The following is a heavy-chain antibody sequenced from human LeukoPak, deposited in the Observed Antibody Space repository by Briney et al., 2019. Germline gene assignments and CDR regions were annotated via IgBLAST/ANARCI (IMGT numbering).Heavy chain of an antibody. J-gene: IGHJ4*02. V-gene: IGHV3-48*03. CDR1: GFTFSSYE. CDR2: ISSSGSTI. CDR3: ARGLFVTTPVDY. Sequence: PGGSLRLSCAASGFTFSSYEMNWVRQAPGKGLEWVSYISSSGSTIYYADSVKGRFTISRDNAKNSLYLQMNSLRAEDTAVYYCARGLFVTTPVDYWGQGTLVTVSS. D-gene: IGHD4-17*01.